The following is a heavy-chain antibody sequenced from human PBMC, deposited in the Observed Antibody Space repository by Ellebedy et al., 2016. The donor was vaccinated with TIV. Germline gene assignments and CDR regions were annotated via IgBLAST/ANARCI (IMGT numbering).Heavy chain of an antibody. D-gene: IGHD6-19*01. V-gene: IGHV2-5*02. CDR1: GFSLSSSGVG. CDR3: AHRGPGVWSHVYFDY. J-gene: IGHJ4*02. Sequence: SGPTLVXPTQTLTLTCTFSGFSLSSSGVGVGWIRQPPGKALEWLALIYWDDDKRYSPSLKSRVTITRDTSGNQVVLTMTNMDPVDTATYYCAHRGPGVWSHVYFDYWGQGTPVTVSS. CDR2: IYWDDDK.